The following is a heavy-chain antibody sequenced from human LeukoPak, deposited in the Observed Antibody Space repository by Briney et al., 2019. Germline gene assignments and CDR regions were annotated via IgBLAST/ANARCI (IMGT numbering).Heavy chain of an antibody. D-gene: IGHD6-6*01. V-gene: IGHV4-4*07. CDR2: IYTSGST. Sequence: PSETLSLTCTVSSGSLGSYYWNWLRQPAGKGLEWIGHIYTSGSTNYNPSLKGRVTMSVDTSKNQFSLKLNSVTAADTAFYYCAREYSSSSGKALDYWGQGTLVTVSS. CDR3: AREYSSSSGKALDY. J-gene: IGHJ4*02. CDR1: SGSLGSYY.